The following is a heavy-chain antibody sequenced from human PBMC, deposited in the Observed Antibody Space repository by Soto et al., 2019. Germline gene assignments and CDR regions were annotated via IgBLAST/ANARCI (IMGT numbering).Heavy chain of an antibody. V-gene: IGHV1-69*06. Sequence: SVRASCKASGCTFSSYAISWVRQAPGQGLEWMGGIIPIFGTANYAQKFQGRVTITADKSTSTAYLELSSLTSEDTAVYYCAREYSSSSGRGDALDIWGQGTMVTVSS. J-gene: IGHJ3*02. CDR3: AREYSSSSGRGDALDI. D-gene: IGHD6-6*01. CDR1: GCTFSSYA. CDR2: IIPIFGTA.